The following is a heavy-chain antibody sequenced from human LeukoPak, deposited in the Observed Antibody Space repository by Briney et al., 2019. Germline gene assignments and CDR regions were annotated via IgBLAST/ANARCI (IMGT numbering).Heavy chain of an antibody. V-gene: IGHV1-18*01. D-gene: IGHD2-15*01. J-gene: IGHJ4*02. CDR2: ISAYNGNT. CDR3: ARLLGYCCGGRGYVDY. CDR1: GYTFTSYG. Sequence: ASVTVSCKASGYTFTSYGIRWVRQPPGQGLEWMGWISAYNGNTNNLQKLQGRATMTTDTSTSTAYMELRSLRSDYTAVYYCARLLGYCCGGRGYVDYWGQGTLVTVSS.